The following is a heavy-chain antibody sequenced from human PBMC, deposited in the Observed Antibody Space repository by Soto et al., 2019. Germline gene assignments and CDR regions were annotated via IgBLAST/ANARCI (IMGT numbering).Heavy chain of an antibody. CDR1: GFTFSSYS. J-gene: IGHJ3*02. Sequence: GGSLRLSCAASGFTFSSYSMNWVRQAPGKGLEWVSYISSSSSTIYYADSVKGRFTISRDNAKNSLYLQMNSLRAEDTAVYYCARAAGIVVVPAAAPDAFDIWGQGTMVTVSS. V-gene: IGHV3-48*01. CDR3: ARAAGIVVVPAAAPDAFDI. D-gene: IGHD2-2*01. CDR2: ISSSSSTI.